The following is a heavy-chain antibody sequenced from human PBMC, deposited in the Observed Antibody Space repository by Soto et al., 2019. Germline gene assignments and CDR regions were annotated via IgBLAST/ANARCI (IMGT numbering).Heavy chain of an antibody. V-gene: IGHV6-1*01. CDR2: TYYRSRWYS. D-gene: IGHD3-16*01. Sequence: SQTLSLTCVGSGDTVSSNSVAWNWVRQSPSRGLEWLGRTYYRSRWYSDYAVSVRSRIDINADTSKNQVSLQLNSVTPEDTAVYYCARSEGDSDYYYYGMDVWGQGTTVTASS. CDR1: GDTVSSNSVA. CDR3: ARSEGDSDYYYYGMDV. J-gene: IGHJ6*01.